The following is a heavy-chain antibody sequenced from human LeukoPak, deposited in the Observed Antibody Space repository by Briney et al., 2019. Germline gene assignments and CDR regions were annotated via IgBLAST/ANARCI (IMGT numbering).Heavy chain of an antibody. CDR3: ARAVHYDILTGYLDY. Sequence: GASVKVSCKVSGYTFTGYYMHWVRQAPGQGLEWMGWINPNSGGTNYAQKFQGRVTMTRDTSISTAYMELSRLRSDDTAVYYCARAVHYDILTGYLDYWGQGTLVTVSS. D-gene: IGHD3-9*01. V-gene: IGHV1-2*02. CDR1: GYTFTGYY. J-gene: IGHJ4*02. CDR2: INPNSGGT.